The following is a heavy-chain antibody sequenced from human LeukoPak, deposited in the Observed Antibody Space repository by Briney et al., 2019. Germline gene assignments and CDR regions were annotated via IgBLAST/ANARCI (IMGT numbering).Heavy chain of an antibody. CDR3: SNWPNDSSGYYYFDY. D-gene: IGHD3-22*01. Sequence: GGSLRLSCAASGFTFSSYAMGWVRQAPGKGLEWVSAISGSGGSTYYADSVKGRFAISRDNSKNTLYLQMNSLRAEDTAVYYLSNWPNDSSGYYYFDYWGQGTLVTVSS. J-gene: IGHJ4*02. V-gene: IGHV3-23*01. CDR2: ISGSGGST. CDR1: GFTFSSYA.